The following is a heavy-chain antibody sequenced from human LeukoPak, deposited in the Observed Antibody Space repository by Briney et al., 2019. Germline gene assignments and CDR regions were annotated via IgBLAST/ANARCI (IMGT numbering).Heavy chain of an antibody. V-gene: IGHV3-7*01. D-gene: IGHD3-22*01. CDR3: AREFEMWADSSGYYYYYYYGMDV. Sequence: GGSLRLSCAASGFTFSSYWMSWVRQAPGKGLEWVANIKQDGSEKYYVDSVKGRFTISRDNAKNSLYLQMNSLRAEDTAVYYCAREFEMWADSSGYYYYYYYGMDVWGQGTTVTVSS. J-gene: IGHJ6*02. CDR2: IKQDGSEK. CDR1: GFTFSSYW.